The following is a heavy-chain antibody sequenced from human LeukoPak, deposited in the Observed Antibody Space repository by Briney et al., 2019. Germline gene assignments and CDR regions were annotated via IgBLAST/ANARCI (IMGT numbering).Heavy chain of an antibody. D-gene: IGHD3-3*01. CDR3: ARAYYDFWSGYIGPDI. V-gene: IGHV3-23*01. Sequence: GGSLRLSCAGSGFTFSSYAMSWVRQAPGKRLEWVSAISGSGGSTYYADSVKGRFTISRDNSKNTLYLQMNSLRAEDTAVYYCARAYYDFWSGYIGPDIWGQGTMVTVSS. J-gene: IGHJ3*02. CDR1: GFTFSSYA. CDR2: ISGSGGST.